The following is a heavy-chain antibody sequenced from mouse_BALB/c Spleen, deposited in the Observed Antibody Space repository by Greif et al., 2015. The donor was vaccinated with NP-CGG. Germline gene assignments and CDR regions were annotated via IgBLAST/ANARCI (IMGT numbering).Heavy chain of an antibody. CDR2: INPSNGGT. V-gene: IGHV1S81*02. CDR1: GYTFTNYY. Sequence: QVQLQQSGAELVKPGASVKLSCKASGYTFTNYYMYWVKQRPGQDLEWIGEINPSNGGTNFNEKFKSKATLTVDKSSSTTYMQRSSLTSEDSAVYYCTRYGNSRYFDVWGAGTTVTVSS. CDR3: TRYGNSRYFDV. D-gene: IGHD2-1*01. J-gene: IGHJ1*01.